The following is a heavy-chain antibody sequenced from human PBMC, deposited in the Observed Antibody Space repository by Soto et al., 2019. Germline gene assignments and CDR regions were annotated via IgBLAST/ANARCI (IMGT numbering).Heavy chain of an antibody. CDR1: GYTFTSYG. J-gene: IGHJ6*02. D-gene: IGHD2-2*01. CDR2: ISAYNGNT. Sequence: ASVKVSCKASGYTFTSYGISWVRQAPGQGLEWMGWISAYNGNTNYAQKLQGRVTMTTDTSTSTAYMELRSLRSDDTAVYYCARYCSSTSCYYYYGMDVWGQGTTVTVS. CDR3: ARYCSSTSCYYYYGMDV. V-gene: IGHV1-18*01.